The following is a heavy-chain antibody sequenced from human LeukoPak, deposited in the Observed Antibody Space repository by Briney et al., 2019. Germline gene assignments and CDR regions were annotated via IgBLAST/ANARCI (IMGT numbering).Heavy chain of an antibody. V-gene: IGHV3-7*05. Sequence: GGSLRLSCAAAGFNLRDFWMTWVRQAPGKGLEWVANIKQDGSEKNYVDSVKGRFTISRDNAKNSLYLQMSSLRAEDTAVYYCARDVSGTLDYWGQGTLVTVSS. CDR1: GFNLRDFW. J-gene: IGHJ4*02. CDR3: ARDVSGTLDY. CDR2: IKQDGSEK. D-gene: IGHD1-26*01.